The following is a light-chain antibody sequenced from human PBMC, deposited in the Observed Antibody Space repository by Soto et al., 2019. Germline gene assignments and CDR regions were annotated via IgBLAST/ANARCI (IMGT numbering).Light chain of an antibody. CDR3: QQYGSSPWT. V-gene: IGKV3-20*01. J-gene: IGKJ1*01. CDR2: GAS. Sequence: EIVLTQSPGTLSLSPGERATLSCRARQSVSRSYLAWYQQKPGQAPRLLIYGASSRATGIPDRFSGSGSGTDFTLTISRLEPEDFAVYYCQQYGSSPWTFGQGTKVDIK. CDR1: QSVSRSY.